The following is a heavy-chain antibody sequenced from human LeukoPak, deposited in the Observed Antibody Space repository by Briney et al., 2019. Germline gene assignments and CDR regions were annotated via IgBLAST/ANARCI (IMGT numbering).Heavy chain of an antibody. V-gene: IGHV4-59*01. CDR1: GGSISSYY. J-gene: IGHJ4*02. D-gene: IGHD6-13*01. Sequence: SETLSLTCTVSGGSISSYYWSWIRQPPGKGLEWIGYIYYSGSTNYNPSLKSRVTISVDTSKNQFSLKLSSVTAADTAVYYCARIRAYSSSPDYWGQGTLVTVSS. CDR3: ARIRAYSSSPDY. CDR2: IYYSGST.